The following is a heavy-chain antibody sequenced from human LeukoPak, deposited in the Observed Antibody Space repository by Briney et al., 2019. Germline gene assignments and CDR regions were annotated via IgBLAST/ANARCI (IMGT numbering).Heavy chain of an antibody. J-gene: IGHJ4*02. CDR2: IRGDSLDI. D-gene: IGHD1-26*01. CDR3: AKKVAGRYPFDD. V-gene: IGHV3-23*01. CDR1: GFTFSNYV. Sequence: GGSLRLSCVASGFTFSNYVLNWVRQAPGEGLEFLAGIRGDSLDIEYGDSAKSRFTISRDNSKNTLYLQMSSLRVEDTAVYYCAKKVAGRYPFDDWGQGTLVTVSS.